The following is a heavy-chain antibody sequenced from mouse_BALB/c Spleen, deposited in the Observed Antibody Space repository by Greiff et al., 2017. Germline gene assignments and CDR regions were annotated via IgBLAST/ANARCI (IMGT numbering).Heavy chain of an antibody. J-gene: IGHJ3*01. D-gene: IGHD1-1*01. V-gene: IGHV5-6-5*01. CDR2: ISSGGST. CDR3: ARGIYYYGSSPFAY. CDR1: GFTFSSYA. Sequence: EVQGVESGGGLVKPGGSLKLSCAASGFTFSSYAMSWVRQTPEKRLEWVASISSGGSTYYPDSVKGRFTISRDNARNILYLQMSSLRSEDTAMYYCARGIYYYGSSPFAYWGQGTLVTVSA.